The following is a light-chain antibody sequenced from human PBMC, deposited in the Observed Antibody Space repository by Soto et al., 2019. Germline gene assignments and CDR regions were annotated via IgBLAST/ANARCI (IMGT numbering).Light chain of an antibody. V-gene: IGLV1-51*01. Sequence: QSVLTQPPSVSAAPGQKVTISCSGSSSNIGNNYVSWYQQLPGTAPRLFIYENDKRPSGIPDRFSGSKSGTSATLGITGLQTGDEADYYRGAWDSRLSVVLFGGGTKLTVL. J-gene: IGLJ2*01. CDR1: SSNIGNNY. CDR3: GAWDSRLSVVL. CDR2: END.